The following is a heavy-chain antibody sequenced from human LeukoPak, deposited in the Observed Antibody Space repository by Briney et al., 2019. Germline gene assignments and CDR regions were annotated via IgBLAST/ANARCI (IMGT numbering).Heavy chain of an antibody. CDR3: ARHLAYNYYGMDV. CDR1: GYSFTSYW. V-gene: IGHV5-10-1*01. CDR2: IDPSDSYT. J-gene: IGHJ6*04. Sequence: PRGSLRISCKGSGYSFTSYWISWVRQMPGKGLDWMGRIDPSDSYTNYSPSFQGHVTITADKSISTAYLQRSSLKASDTAMYYCARHLAYNYYGMDVWGKGTTVTVSS.